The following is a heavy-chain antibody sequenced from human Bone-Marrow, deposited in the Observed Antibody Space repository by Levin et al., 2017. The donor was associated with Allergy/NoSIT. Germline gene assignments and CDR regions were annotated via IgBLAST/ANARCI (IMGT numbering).Heavy chain of an antibody. D-gene: IGHD2/OR15-2a*01. CDR2: INWSGSTI. CDR1: GFSVDGFA. V-gene: IGHV3-9*01. Sequence: GGSLRLSCTASGFSVDGFAMHWVRLVPGRGLEWISGINWSGSTIGYAASVKGRFSISRDNAKNSLYLQMTSLRPEDTALYYCAKERDATTWYFFRSLGVWGPGTLVTVSS. J-gene: IGHJ4*02. CDR3: AKERDATTWYFFRSLGV.